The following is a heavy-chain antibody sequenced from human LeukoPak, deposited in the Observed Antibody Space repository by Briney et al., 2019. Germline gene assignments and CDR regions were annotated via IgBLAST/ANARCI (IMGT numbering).Heavy chain of an antibody. CDR2: IYSGGST. CDR1: GSTVSSNY. Sequence: PGGSLRLSCAASGSTVSSNYMSWVRQAPGKGLEWVSVIYSGGSTNYADSVKGRFTISRDNSKNTLYLQMNSLRAEDTAVYYCAGDAMMGQYYYMDVWGKGTTVTVSS. D-gene: IGHD2-2*01. J-gene: IGHJ6*03. CDR3: AGDAMMGQYYYMDV. V-gene: IGHV3-53*01.